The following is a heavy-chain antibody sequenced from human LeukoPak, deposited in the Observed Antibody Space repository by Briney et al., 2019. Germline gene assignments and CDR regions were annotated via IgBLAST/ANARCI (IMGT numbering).Heavy chain of an antibody. CDR3: ARKISAAGSRWFDP. D-gene: IGHD6-13*01. CDR2: IYHCGST. Sequence: SETLSLTCAVSGGSISSGNWWSWVRQPPGKGLEWIGEIYHCGSTNYNPSLKSRVTISVDKSKNQFSLKLSSVTAADTAVYYCARKISAAGSRWFDPWGQGTLVTVSS. J-gene: IGHJ5*02. V-gene: IGHV4-4*02. CDR1: GGSISSGNW.